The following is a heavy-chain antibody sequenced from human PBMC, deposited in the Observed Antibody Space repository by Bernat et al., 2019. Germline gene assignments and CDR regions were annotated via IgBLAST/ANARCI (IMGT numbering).Heavy chain of an antibody. CDR3: AREAHPRYGDGGDN. CDR2: ISAYNGNA. D-gene: IGHD4-17*01. J-gene: IGHJ4*02. V-gene: IGHV1-18*04. Sequence: QAQLVQSGAVVKKPGASVRVSCKGSGYTFTNFGISWVRQVPGQWLEWMGWISAYNGNANYAQNFQGRVIMTRDTSTSTAFMELRGLRSDGTAVYYCAREAHPRYGDGGDNWGQEALITVSS. CDR1: GYTFTNFG.